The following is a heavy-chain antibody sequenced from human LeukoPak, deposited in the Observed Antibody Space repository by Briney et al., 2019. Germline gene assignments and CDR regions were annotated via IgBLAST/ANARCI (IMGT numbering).Heavy chain of an antibody. J-gene: IGHJ5*02. CDR3: VRIPNGANFPNWFNP. Sequence: KPGGSLRLSCAASGFTFSSSTMNWVRRAPGKGLEWVSSISSSSDYIYYADSVKGRFTISRDNAKNSLYLQMNSLRAEDPAVYYFVRIPNGANFPNWFNPGGQEPWSPSPQ. CDR2: ISSSSDYI. CDR1: GFTFSSST. V-gene: IGHV3-21*01. D-gene: IGHD4/OR15-4a*01.